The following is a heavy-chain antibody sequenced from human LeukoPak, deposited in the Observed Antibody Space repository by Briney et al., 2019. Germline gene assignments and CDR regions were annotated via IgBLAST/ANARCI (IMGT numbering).Heavy chain of an antibody. CDR1: GFTFRNYE. V-gene: IGHV3-48*03. CDR2: ISSSGSSI. Sequence: SGGSLRLSCAASGFTFRNYEMNCVRQAPGKGLEWVSYISSSGSSIYYADSVKGRFTNSRDNAKNSLYLQMNSLRAEDTAVYYCARGSGDWFDPWGQGSLVTVSS. D-gene: IGHD1-26*01. CDR3: ARGSGDWFDP. J-gene: IGHJ5*02.